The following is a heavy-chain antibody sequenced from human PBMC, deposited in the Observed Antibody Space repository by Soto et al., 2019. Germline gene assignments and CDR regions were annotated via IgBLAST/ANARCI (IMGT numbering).Heavy chain of an antibody. CDR3: AKAFSPVRYCSSTSCKAGWYFQH. D-gene: IGHD2-2*01. J-gene: IGHJ1*01. Sequence: EVQLLESGGGLVQPGGSLRLSCAASGFTFSSYAMSWVRQAPGKGLEWVSAISGSGGSTYYADSVKGRFTISRDNSKNTLYLQMNSLRDEDTAVYYCAKAFSPVRYCSSTSCKAGWYFQHWGQGTLVTVSS. CDR1: GFTFSSYA. CDR2: ISGSGGST. V-gene: IGHV3-23*01.